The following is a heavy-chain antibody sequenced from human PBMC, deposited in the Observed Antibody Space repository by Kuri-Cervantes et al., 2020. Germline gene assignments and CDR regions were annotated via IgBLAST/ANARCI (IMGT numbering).Heavy chain of an antibody. D-gene: IGHD4/OR15-4a*01. J-gene: IGHJ6*02. Sequence: ASVKVSCKASGYTFTGYYMHWVRQAPGQGLEWMGWINPNSGGTNYAQKFQGRVTMTRDTSISTAYMELSSLRSDDTAVDYCARELKAAYYYYGMDVWGQGTTVTVSS. V-gene: IGHV1-2*02. CDR2: INPNSGGT. CDR1: GYTFTGYY. CDR3: ARELKAAYYYYGMDV.